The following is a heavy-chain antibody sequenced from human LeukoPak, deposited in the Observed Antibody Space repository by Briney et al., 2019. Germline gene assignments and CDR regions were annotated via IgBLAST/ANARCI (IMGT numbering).Heavy chain of an antibody. J-gene: IGHJ6*02. Sequence: GESLKISCKGSGYSFTSHWIGWVRQMPGKGLEWMGIIYPGDSDTRYSPSFQGQVTISADKSISTAYLQWSSLKASDTAMYYCARQGLNLGVGARLDVWGQGTTVTVSS. CDR2: IYPGDSDT. CDR3: ARQGLNLGVGARLDV. D-gene: IGHD1-26*01. V-gene: IGHV5-51*01. CDR1: GYSFTSHW.